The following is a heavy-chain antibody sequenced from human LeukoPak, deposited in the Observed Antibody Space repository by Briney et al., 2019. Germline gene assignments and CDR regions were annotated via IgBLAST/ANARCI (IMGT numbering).Heavy chain of an antibody. V-gene: IGHV3-23*01. Sequence: PGGSLRLSCAASGFTFSNYAVMWVRQAPGQGLEWVSAITSGGAPRYADSVKGRFTISRDNSKNTLYLQMNSLRAEDTAVYHCARDGYYDSSGYRKHDGFDIWGQGTLVTVSS. J-gene: IGHJ3*02. CDR3: ARDGYYDSSGYRKHDGFDI. CDR1: GFTFSNYA. CDR2: ITSGGAP. D-gene: IGHD3-22*01.